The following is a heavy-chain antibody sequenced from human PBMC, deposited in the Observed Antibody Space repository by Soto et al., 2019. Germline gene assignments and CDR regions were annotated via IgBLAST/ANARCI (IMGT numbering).Heavy chain of an antibody. J-gene: IGHJ5*02. CDR1: GYTFTDYY. D-gene: IGHD2-15*01. CDR3: ASSGGGAYSAFDP. Sequence: QVQLVQSGAEVKKPGASVKVSCKASGYTFTDYYMHWVRLAPGQGLEWMAWINPNSGVTNYAQKFQGRVTMTRDTSISTAYMELSSLTSDDTAVYYCASSGGGAYSAFDPWGQGTLVTVSS. V-gene: IGHV1-2*02. CDR2: INPNSGVT.